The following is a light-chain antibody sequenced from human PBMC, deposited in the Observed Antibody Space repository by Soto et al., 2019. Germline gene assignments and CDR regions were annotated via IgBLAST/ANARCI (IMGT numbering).Light chain of an antibody. Sequence: EIVLTQSPGTQSLSPGERATLSCRASQSVSSRSLAWFQQKPGQAPRLLIYAASSRATGIPDRFSGSGFGTDFTLTISRLEPEDFAVYYCQQYGSSPWTFGQGTKVEIK. CDR1: QSVSSRS. CDR3: QQYGSSPWT. J-gene: IGKJ1*01. V-gene: IGKV3-20*01. CDR2: AAS.